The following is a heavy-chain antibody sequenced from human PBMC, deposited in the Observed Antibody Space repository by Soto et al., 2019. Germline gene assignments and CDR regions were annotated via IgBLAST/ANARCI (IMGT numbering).Heavy chain of an antibody. CDR3: ERHGVWWLRSGGMDV. V-gene: IGHV4-39*01. CDR2: IYYSGST. J-gene: IGHJ6*02. D-gene: IGHD2-8*01. CDR1: GGSISSSSYY. Sequence: SETLSLTCTVSGGSISSSSYYWGWIRQPPGKGLEWIGSIYYSGSTYYNPSLKSRVTISVDTSKNQFSLKLSSVTAADTAVYYCERHGVWWLRSGGMDVWGQGTTVTVSS.